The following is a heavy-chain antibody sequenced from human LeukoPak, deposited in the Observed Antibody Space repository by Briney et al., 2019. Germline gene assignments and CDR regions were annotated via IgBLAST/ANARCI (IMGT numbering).Heavy chain of an antibody. CDR2: INPNSGGT. Sequence: ASVKVSCKASGYTSTDYYIHWVRQAPGQGLEWMGWINPNSGGTNYAHKFQGRVTMTSDTSISTVYMDLSSLNSDDTAVYYCARDVGSLVVDYWGQGTLVPVSS. CDR1: GYTSTDYY. J-gene: IGHJ4*02. CDR3: ARDVGSLVVDY. D-gene: IGHD2-8*02. V-gene: IGHV1-2*07.